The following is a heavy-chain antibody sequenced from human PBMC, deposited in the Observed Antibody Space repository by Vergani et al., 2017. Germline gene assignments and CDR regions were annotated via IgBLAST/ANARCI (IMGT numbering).Heavy chain of an antibody. CDR3: ARGDGTVGWLPLN. Sequence: QVQLQESGPGLVKPSETLSLTCTVSGGSISSYYWSWIRQPPGKGLEWIGEINHSGSTNYNPSLKSRVTISVDTSKNQFSLKLSSVTAADTAVYYCARGDGTVGWLPLNWGQGTLVTVSS. CDR1: GGSISSYY. CDR2: INHSGST. D-gene: IGHD6-19*01. J-gene: IGHJ4*02. V-gene: IGHV4-34*09.